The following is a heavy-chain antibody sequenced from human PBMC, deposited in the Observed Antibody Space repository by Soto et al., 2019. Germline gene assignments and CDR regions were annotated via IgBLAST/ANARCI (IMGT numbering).Heavy chain of an antibody. CDR1: GGTFSSYA. J-gene: IGHJ4*02. V-gene: IGHV1-69*05. Sequence: GASVKVSCKASGGTFSSYAISWVRQAPGQGLEWMGGIIPIFGTANYAQKLQGRVTMTTDTSTSTAYMELRSLRSDDTAVYYCAREGGYYSDYWGQGTLVTVSS. CDR2: IIPIFGTA. D-gene: IGHD3-10*01. CDR3: AREGGYYSDY.